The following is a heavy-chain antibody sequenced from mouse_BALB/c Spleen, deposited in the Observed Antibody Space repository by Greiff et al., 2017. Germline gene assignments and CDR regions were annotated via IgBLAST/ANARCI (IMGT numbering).Heavy chain of an antibody. D-gene: IGHD2-4*01. Sequence: EVQLVESGAELVKPGASVKLSCTASGFNIKDTYMHWVKQRPEQGLEWIGRIDPANGNTKYDPKFQGKATITADTSSNTAYLQLSSLTSEDTAVYYCAVSTMITTEGFAYWGQGTLVTVSA. CDR3: AVSTMITTEGFAY. CDR1: GFNIKDTY. V-gene: IGHV14-3*02. CDR2: IDPANGNT. J-gene: IGHJ3*01.